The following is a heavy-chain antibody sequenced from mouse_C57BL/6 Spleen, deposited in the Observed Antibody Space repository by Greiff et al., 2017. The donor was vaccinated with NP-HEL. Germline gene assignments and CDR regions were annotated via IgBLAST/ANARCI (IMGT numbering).Heavy chain of an antibody. Sequence: EVQLQQSGPELVKPGASVKMSCKASGYTFTVYSMHWVKQSPGQCLEWIGFIHPNNGCTNYNKKFKGKATLTVNKSSRTAYMELRSLTSEDSAVYYCAPHRYGYYFDYWGQGTTLTVSS. CDR3: APHRYGYYFDY. CDR1: GYTFTVYS. V-gene: IGHV1-22*01. J-gene: IGHJ2*01. CDR2: IHPNNGCT. D-gene: IGHD1-1*01.